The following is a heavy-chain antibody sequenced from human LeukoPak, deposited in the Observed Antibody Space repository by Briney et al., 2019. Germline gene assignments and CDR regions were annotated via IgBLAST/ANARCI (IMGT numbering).Heavy chain of an antibody. CDR1: GFIFSSYW. CDR2: INQAGSEK. CDR3: ARVVVGVTNRFDP. D-gene: IGHD2-15*01. V-gene: IGHV3-7*05. J-gene: IGHJ5*02. Sequence: PGGALRLSCAASGFIFSSYWMSWVRQAPGKGLEGVANINQAGSEKYYVDSVKGRFTISRDNAKNSLFLQMNSLRAEDTAVYFCARVVVGVTNRFDPWGQETLVIVSS.